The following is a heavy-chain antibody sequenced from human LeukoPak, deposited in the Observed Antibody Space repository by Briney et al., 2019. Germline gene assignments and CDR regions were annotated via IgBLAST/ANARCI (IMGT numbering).Heavy chain of an antibody. CDR1: GGPISSSSYY. CDR3: ARQLEDYYDSSGYYDY. CDR2: IYYSGST. V-gene: IGHV4-39*01. D-gene: IGHD3-22*01. Sequence: SETLSLTCTVSGGPISSSSYYWGWIRQPPGKGLEWIGSIYYSGSTYYNPSLKSRVTISVDTSKNQFSLKLSSVTAADTAVYYCARQLEDYYDSSGYYDYWGQGTLVTVSS. J-gene: IGHJ4*02.